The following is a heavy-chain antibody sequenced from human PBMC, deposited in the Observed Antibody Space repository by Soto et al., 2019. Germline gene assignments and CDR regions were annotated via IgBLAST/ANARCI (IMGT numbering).Heavy chain of an antibody. CDR3: ASRGGGNSLWYFDL. CDR1: GFTVTSNY. Sequence: EVQLVESGGGVIQPGESLRLSCAASGFTVTSNYISWVRQAPGKGLEWVSVTYSSGNTDYAVSVKGRFTISRDNSKNTLYLQMNSLRAEDTAVYYCASRGGGNSLWYFDLWGRGTLGTVSS. J-gene: IGHJ2*01. V-gene: IGHV3-53*01. D-gene: IGHD2-21*02. CDR2: TYSSGNT.